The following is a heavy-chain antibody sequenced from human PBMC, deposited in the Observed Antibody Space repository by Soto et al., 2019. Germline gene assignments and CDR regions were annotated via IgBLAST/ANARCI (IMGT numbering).Heavy chain of an antibody. D-gene: IGHD4-17*01. V-gene: IGHV1-24*01. Sequence: ASVKVSCKVSGYTLTELSMHWVRQAPGKGLEWMGGFDPEDGETIYAQKFQGRVTMTEDTSTDTAYMELSSLRSEDTAVYYCATFYISGDYLFVFDIWGQGTMVTVSS. CDR1: GYTLTELS. CDR2: FDPEDGET. J-gene: IGHJ3*02. CDR3: ATFYISGDYLFVFDI.